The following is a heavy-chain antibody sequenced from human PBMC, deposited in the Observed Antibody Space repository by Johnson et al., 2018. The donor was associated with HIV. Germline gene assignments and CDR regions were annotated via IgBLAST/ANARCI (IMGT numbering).Heavy chain of an antibody. CDR3: ARDRGNYDDAFDI. CDR2: ISYDGSNK. D-gene: IGHD1-7*01. Sequence: QVQLVESGGGLVQPGGSLGLSCAASGFTFNNYAMTWVRQAPGKGLEWVTIISYDGSNKYYADSVKGRFTISRDNSKNTLYLQMNSLRAEDTAVYYCARDRGNYDDAFDIWGQGTMVTVSS. V-gene: IGHV3-30*14. J-gene: IGHJ3*02. CDR1: GFTFNNYA.